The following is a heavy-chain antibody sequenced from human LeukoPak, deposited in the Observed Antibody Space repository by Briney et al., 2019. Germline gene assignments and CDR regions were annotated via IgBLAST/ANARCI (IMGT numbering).Heavy chain of an antibody. Sequence: SVKVSCKASGGTFSSYAISWVRQAPGQGLEWMGGIIPIFGTANYAQKFQGRVTITADESTSTAYMELSSLRSEDTAVYYCAREDYGGNSREYYFDYWGQRTLVTVSS. V-gene: IGHV1-69*13. CDR3: AREDYGGNSREYYFDY. D-gene: IGHD4-23*01. CDR1: GGTFSSYA. CDR2: IIPIFGTA. J-gene: IGHJ4*02.